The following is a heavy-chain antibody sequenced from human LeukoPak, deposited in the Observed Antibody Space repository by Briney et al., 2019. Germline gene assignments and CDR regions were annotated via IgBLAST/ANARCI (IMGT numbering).Heavy chain of an antibody. CDR1: GLPFSSYA. J-gene: IGHJ5*02. V-gene: IGHV3-30*18. Sequence: PGGSLRLSCAASGLPFSSYAMHWVRQAPDKGLYWVAIISYDGANKYYADSVKGRFTISRENSKNTLYLQMNSLRVEDTAVYYCAKDLTDDHYTWFDPWGQGTLVTVSS. CDR3: AKDLTDDHYTWFDP. CDR2: ISYDGANK.